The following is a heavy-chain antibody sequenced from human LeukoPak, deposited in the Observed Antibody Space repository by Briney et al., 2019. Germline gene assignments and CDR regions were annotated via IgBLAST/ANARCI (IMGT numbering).Heavy chain of an antibody. V-gene: IGHV3-23*01. J-gene: IGHJ3*02. D-gene: IGHD1-26*01. Sequence: GGSLRLSCAASGFTFSSYAMSWVRQAPGKGLEGVSAISGSGGSTYYADSVKGRFTISRNNSNNTLYLQMNSLRAEDTSVYYCAKNSWEHDAFDIWGQGTMVTVSS. CDR2: ISGSGGST. CDR3: AKNSWEHDAFDI. CDR1: GFTFSSYA.